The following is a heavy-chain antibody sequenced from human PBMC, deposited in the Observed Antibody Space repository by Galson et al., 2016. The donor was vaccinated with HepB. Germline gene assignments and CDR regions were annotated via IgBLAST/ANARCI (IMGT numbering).Heavy chain of an antibody. D-gene: IGHD3-10*01. CDR3: ARAVMLGRGMDV. Sequence: CAISGDSVYNNGAAWVWIRQSPSRGLEWLGRTFYRSTWENHYAGSVKNRMTISPDTSRNQFSLHLHSLTPEDTAVYYCARAVMLGRGMDVWGQGTTVTVSS. CDR1: GDSVYNNGAA. V-gene: IGHV6-1*01. J-gene: IGHJ6*02. CDR2: TFYRSTWEN.